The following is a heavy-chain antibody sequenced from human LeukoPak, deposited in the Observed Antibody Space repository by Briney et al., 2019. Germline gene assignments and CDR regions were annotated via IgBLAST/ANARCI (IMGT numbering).Heavy chain of an antibody. CDR1: GFTFSDYE. V-gene: IGHV3-48*03. J-gene: IGHJ4*02. CDR2: ISSSGSTI. CDR3: ARGYSVHYSYSQYYFDF. Sequence: GGSLRLSCVASGFTFSDYEMNWARQVPGKGPEWVSYISSSGSTIYHADSVKGRFTISRDNAKNSVYLQMDSLRAEDTAVYYCARGYSVHYSYSQYYFDFWGQGTLDTVSS. D-gene: IGHD1-26*01.